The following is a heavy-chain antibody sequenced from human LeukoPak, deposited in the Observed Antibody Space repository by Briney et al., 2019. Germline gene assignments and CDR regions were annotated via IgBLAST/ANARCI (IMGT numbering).Heavy chain of an antibody. D-gene: IGHD2-2*02. CDR1: GGSISSGGYS. J-gene: IGHJ4*02. Sequence: SQTLSLTCAVSGGSISSGGYSWSWIRQPPGKGLEWIGYIYHSGSTYYNPSLKSRVTISVDRSKNQFPLKLSSVTAADTAVYYCARADCSSTSCYRFDYWGQGTLVTVSS. CDR3: ARADCSSTSCYRFDY. V-gene: IGHV4-30-2*01. CDR2: IYHSGST.